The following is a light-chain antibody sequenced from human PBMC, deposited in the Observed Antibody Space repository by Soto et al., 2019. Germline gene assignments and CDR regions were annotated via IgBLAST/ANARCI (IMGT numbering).Light chain of an antibody. Sequence: EKVPNESPRTVSLSRGERAAXSCRASQSVSSSYLAWYQQKPCQAPSILIYGASSSATGIPDRFRRGGSGTDFTLNISRLENEDFAVYYCQQYNNCPAFGQPGRMELK. V-gene: IGKV3-20*01. J-gene: IGKJ5*01. CDR2: GAS. CDR1: QSVSSSY. CDR3: QQYNNCPA.